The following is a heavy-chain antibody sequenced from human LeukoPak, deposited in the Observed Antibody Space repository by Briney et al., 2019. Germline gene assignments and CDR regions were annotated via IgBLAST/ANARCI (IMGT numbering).Heavy chain of an antibody. D-gene: IGHD3-10*01. CDR1: GSTFSSYS. Sequence: GGSLRLSCAASGSTFSSYSMNWVRQAPGKGLEWVSSISSSSSYIYYADSVKGRFTISRDNAKNSLYLQMNSLRAEDTAVYYCARDFIWFGEFHFDYWGQGTLVTVSS. J-gene: IGHJ4*02. CDR3: ARDFIWFGEFHFDY. CDR2: ISSSSSYI. V-gene: IGHV3-21*01.